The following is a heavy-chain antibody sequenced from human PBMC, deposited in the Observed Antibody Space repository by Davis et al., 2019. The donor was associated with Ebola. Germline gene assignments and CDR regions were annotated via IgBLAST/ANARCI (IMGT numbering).Heavy chain of an antibody. V-gene: IGHV3-33*08. J-gene: IGHJ6*02. D-gene: IGHD4-17*01. CDR1: GFTFSSYA. Sequence: GGSLRLSCAASGFTFSSYAMSWVRQAPGKGLEWVAVIWYDGSNKYYADSVKGRFTISRDNSKNTLYLQMNSLRAEDTAVYYCARGVGDKRFYYYYGMDVWGQGTTVTVSS. CDR3: ARGVGDKRFYYYYGMDV. CDR2: IWYDGSNK.